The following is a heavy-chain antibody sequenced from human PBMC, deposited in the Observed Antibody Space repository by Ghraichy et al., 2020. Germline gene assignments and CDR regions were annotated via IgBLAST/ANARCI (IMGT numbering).Heavy chain of an antibody. CDR3: AREEGPTEGDVTSGAFDV. CDR1: GFTFSSNYY. D-gene: IGHD3-16*01. V-gene: IGHV3-7*03. CDR2: IKQDGSDK. J-gene: IGHJ3*01. Sequence: GGSLRLSCVASGFTFSSNYYMTWVRQAPGKGLEWVANIKQDGSDKFYVDSVKGRFTISRDNAKNSLYLQMNSLRAEDTAVYYCAREEGPTEGDVTSGAFDVWGQGTMVIVSS.